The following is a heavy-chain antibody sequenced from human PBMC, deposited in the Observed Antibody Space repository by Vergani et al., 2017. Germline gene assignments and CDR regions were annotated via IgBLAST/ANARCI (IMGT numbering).Heavy chain of an antibody. CDR2: IHTGGST. J-gene: IGHJ4*02. CDR1: GYSIRNGYY. CDR3: ADLYGDDGFSPF. V-gene: IGHV4-38-2*01. Sequence: QVQLQESGPGLVEPSETLSLTCAVSGYSIRNGYYWSWIRQPAGKGPEWIGHIHTGGSTDLNPSFKSRVSISVDTSKSQFSLKLNSVTVADTAFYYCADLYGDDGFSPFWGQGTLVTVSS. D-gene: IGHD2-21*01.